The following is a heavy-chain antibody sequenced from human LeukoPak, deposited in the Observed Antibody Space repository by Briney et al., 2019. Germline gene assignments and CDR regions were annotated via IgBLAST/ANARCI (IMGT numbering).Heavy chain of an antibody. CDR1: GGTFSSYA. CDR3: AREEIAVAGLTTNWFDP. CDR2: IIPILGTA. J-gene: IGHJ5*02. V-gene: IGHV1-69*13. D-gene: IGHD6-19*01. Sequence: ASVKVSCKASGGTFSSYAISWVRQAPGQGLDWMGGIIPILGTANYAQKFQGRVTITADESTSTAYMELSSLRSEDTAVYYCAREEIAVAGLTTNWFDPWGQGTLDTVSS.